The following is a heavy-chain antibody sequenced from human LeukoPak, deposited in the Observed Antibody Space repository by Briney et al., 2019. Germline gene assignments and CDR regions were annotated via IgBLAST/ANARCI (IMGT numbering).Heavy chain of an antibody. D-gene: IGHD5-12*01. CDR1: GYTFTSYG. CDR2: ISAYNGNT. Sequence: ASVKVSCNASGYTFTSYGISWVRQAPGQGLEWMGWISAYNGNTNYAQKLQGRVTMTTDTSTSTAYMELRSLRSDDTAVYYCARDLGQWLRILLHSNYFDYWGQGTLVTVSS. J-gene: IGHJ4*02. CDR3: ARDLGQWLRILLHSNYFDY. V-gene: IGHV1-18*01.